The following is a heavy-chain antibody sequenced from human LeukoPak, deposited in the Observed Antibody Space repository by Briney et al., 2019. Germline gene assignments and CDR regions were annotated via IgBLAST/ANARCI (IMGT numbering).Heavy chain of an antibody. CDR2: INPSGGST. V-gene: IGHV1-46*01. J-gene: IGHJ4*02. CDR1: GYTFTTYY. Sequence: GASVKVSCKASGYTFTTYYIHWVRQAPGQGLEWMGIINPSGGSTSYAQKFQGRVTMTRDMSTSTVYMELSSLRSEDTAVYYCARPYCSSTSCYAQFDYWGQGTLVTVSS. D-gene: IGHD2-2*01. CDR3: ARPYCSSTSCYAQFDY.